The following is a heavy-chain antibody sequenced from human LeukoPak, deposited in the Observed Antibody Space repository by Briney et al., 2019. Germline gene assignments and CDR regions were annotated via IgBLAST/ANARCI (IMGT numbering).Heavy chain of an antibody. CDR1: GFTFSTFW. CDR2: IKQDGSEK. D-gene: IGHD2-15*01. J-gene: IGHJ4*02. V-gene: IGHV3-7*01. CDR3: ARGGGTGTH. Sequence: GGSLRLSCAASGFTFSTFWMSWVRQAPGKGLEWVANIKQDGSEKNYVDSVKGRFTISRDNARNSVYLQMNSVTAEDTAVYYCARGGGTGTHWGRGALVTVSS.